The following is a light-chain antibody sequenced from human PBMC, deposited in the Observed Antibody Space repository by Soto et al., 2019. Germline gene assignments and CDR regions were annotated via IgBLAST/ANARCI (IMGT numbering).Light chain of an antibody. Sequence: IVLTQSPGTLSLSPGERATLSCRASQSVSRTYLAWYQQKPGQAPRLLIYGASNRATGIPDRFSGSGSGTDFTLTISRLEPEDFAVYYCQQYGSSPRTFGQGTKVEIK. J-gene: IGKJ1*01. CDR1: QSVSRTY. CDR3: QQYGSSPRT. V-gene: IGKV3-20*01. CDR2: GAS.